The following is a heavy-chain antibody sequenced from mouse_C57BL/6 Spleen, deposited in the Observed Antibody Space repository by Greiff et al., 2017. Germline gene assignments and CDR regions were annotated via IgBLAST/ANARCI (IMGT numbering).Heavy chain of an antibody. CDR1: GYTFTSYW. CDR2: IDPSDSYT. J-gene: IGHJ4*01. D-gene: IGHD2-3*01. CDR3: ARGADGYHYAMDY. Sequence: VQLQQSGAELVMPGASVKLSCKASGYTFTSYWMHWVKQRPGQGLEWIGEIDPSDSYTNYNQKFKGKSTLTVDKSSSTAYMQLSSLTSEDSAVYYCARGADGYHYAMDYWGQGTSVTVSS. V-gene: IGHV1-69*01.